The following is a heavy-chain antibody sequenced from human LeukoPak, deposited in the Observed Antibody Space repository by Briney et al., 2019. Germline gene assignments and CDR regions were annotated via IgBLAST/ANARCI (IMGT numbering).Heavy chain of an antibody. CDR1: GYTFTSYD. CDR3: ASGSDFWSGYYPHYYYYMDV. V-gene: IGHV1-8*01. D-gene: IGHD3-3*01. Sequence: ASVKVSCKASGYTFTSYDINWVRQATGQGLEWMGWMNPNSGNTGYAQKFQGRVTMTRNTSISTAYMELSSLRSEDTAVYYCASGSDFWSGYYPHYYYYMDVWGKGTTVTASS. J-gene: IGHJ6*03. CDR2: MNPNSGNT.